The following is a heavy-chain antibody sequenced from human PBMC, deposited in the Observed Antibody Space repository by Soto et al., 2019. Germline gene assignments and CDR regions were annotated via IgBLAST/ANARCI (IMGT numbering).Heavy chain of an antibody. Sequence: GGSLRLSCAAYGFTFSSYRMIWVRQAPGKGLEWVAKINQDGGVRYYVDSVKGRFTISRDNAKNSLSLQMNSLRAEDTAVYYCVTDFQPYWGQGTLVTVSS. CDR3: VTDFQPY. CDR1: GFTFSSYR. CDR2: INQDGGVR. V-gene: IGHV3-7*01. J-gene: IGHJ4*02.